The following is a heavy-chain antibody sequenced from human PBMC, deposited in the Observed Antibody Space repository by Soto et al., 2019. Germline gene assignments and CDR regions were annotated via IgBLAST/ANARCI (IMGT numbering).Heavy chain of an antibody. CDR3: ARDSPRGAMANPHDY. V-gene: IGHV4-30-4*01. CDR2: IYYSGST. J-gene: IGHJ4*02. CDR1: GGSISSGDYY. Sequence: QVQLQESGPGLVKPSQTLSLTCTVSGGSISSGDYYWSWIRQPPGKGLEWIGYIYYSGSTCYNPSIKSRVTISVDTSKNQFSLKLSSVTAADTAVYYCARDSPRGAMANPHDYWGQGTLVTVSS. D-gene: IGHD5-18*01.